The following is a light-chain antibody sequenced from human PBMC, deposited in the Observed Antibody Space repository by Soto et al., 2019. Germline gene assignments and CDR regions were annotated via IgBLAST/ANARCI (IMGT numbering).Light chain of an antibody. V-gene: IGKV1-5*01. CDR2: DAS. CDR3: QQYNSYSRT. Sequence: DIQMTQSPSSLSASVVDIVTITCRASQSISSYLNWYQQKPGKAPKLLIYDASSLESGVPSRFSGSGSGTEFTLTISSLQPDDFATYYCQQYNSYSRTFGQGTKGDIK. J-gene: IGKJ1*01. CDR1: QSISSY.